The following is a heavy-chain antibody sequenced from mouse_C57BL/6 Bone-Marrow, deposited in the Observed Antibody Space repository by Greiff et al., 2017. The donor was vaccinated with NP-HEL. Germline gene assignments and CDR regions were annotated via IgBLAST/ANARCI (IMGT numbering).Heavy chain of an antibody. Sequence: EVKLVESGGGLVQPGGSLKLSCAASGFTFSDYYMYWVRQTPEKRLEWVAYISNGGGSTYYPDTVKGRFTISRDNAKNTLYLQMSRLKSEDTAMYYCARAYMEYIDCWGQGNTLTVSS. CDR1: GFTFSDYY. D-gene: IGHD2-10*01. V-gene: IGHV5-12*01. CDR3: ARAYMEYIDC. CDR2: ISNGGGST. J-gene: IGHJ2*01.